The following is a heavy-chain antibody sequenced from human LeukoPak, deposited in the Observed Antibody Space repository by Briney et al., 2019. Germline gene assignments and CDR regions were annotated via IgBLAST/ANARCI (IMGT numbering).Heavy chain of an antibody. D-gene: IGHD3-22*01. CDR1: GGTFSSYA. Sequence: GASVKVSCKASGGTFSSYAISWVRQAPGQGLEWMGRIIPIFGTANYAQKFQGRVTITTDESTSTAYMELSSLRSEDTAVYYCARDPAYYDSSGYYYPSWFDPWGQGTLVTVSS. J-gene: IGHJ5*02. V-gene: IGHV1-69*05. CDR3: ARDPAYYDSSGYYYPSWFDP. CDR2: IIPIFGTA.